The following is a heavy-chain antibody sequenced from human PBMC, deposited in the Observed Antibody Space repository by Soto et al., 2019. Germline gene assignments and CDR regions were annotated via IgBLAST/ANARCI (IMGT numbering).Heavy chain of an antibody. CDR3: ARELQGLYYFDY. J-gene: IGHJ4*02. Sequence: ASVKVSCKASEYTFTSYTMHWVRQAPGQRLEWMGWINGGNGNTKYSQKFQGRVTITRDTSASTAYMGLSSLRSDDTAVYYCARELQGLYYFDYWGQGTLVTVSS. CDR1: EYTFTSYT. D-gene: IGHD4-4*01. V-gene: IGHV1-3*01. CDR2: INGGNGNT.